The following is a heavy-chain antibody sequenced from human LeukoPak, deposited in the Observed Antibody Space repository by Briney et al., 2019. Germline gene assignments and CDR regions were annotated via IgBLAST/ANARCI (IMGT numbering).Heavy chain of an antibody. D-gene: IGHD2-15*01. J-gene: IGHJ6*02. CDR3: AREVGYCSGGSCPTGMDV. CDR1: GGSISSGSYY. Sequence: PSQTLSLTCTGSGGSISSGSYYWSWIRQPAGKGLEWIGRIYTSGSTNYNPSLKSRVTISVDTSKNHFSLKLSSVTAADTAVYYWAREVGYCSGGSCPTGMDVWGQGTTVTVSS. CDR2: IYTSGST. V-gene: IGHV4-61*02.